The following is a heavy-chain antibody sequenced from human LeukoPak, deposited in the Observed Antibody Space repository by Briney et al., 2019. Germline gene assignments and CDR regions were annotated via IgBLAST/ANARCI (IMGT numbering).Heavy chain of an antibody. V-gene: IGHV3-30*18. CDR2: ISNDGSKR. D-gene: IGHD6-13*01. CDR3: AKGDGGSSSWYDLYFYGVDV. J-gene: IGHJ6*04. CDR1: GFTFSNYA. Sequence: QPGGSLRLSCVVSGFTFSNYAMHWVRQAPGKGLEWVAVISNDGSKRHYADAVKGRLSISRDNSKNALSLQFNSLRGDDTAVYYCAKGDGGSSSWYDLYFYGVDVWGKGTAVTVSS.